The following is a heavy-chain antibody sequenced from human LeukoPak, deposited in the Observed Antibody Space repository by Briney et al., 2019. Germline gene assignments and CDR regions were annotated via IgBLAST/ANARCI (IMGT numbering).Heavy chain of an antibody. Sequence: GGSLRLSCAASGFTFSSYGMSWVRQAPGKGLEWVSAISGSGGSTYHADSVKGRFTISRDNSKNTLYLQMNSLRAEDTAVYYCARHLSGVTGYTYGRGIDYWGQGTLVTVSS. CDR3: ARHLSGVTGYTYGRGIDY. D-gene: IGHD5-18*01. CDR2: ISGSGGST. V-gene: IGHV3-23*01. CDR1: GFTFSSYG. J-gene: IGHJ4*02.